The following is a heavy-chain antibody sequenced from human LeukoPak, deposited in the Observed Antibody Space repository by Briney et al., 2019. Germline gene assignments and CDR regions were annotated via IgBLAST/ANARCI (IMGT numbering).Heavy chain of an antibody. Sequence: SESLSLTCTVSGGSINRYYWSWIRQPPGKGLKWIGYIYYSGSTNYNPSLKSRVTISVDTSKNQFSLKLSSVTAADTAVYYCARIEYDSNGYGFLDIWGQGTMVTVSS. CDR1: GGSINRYY. CDR3: ARIEYDSNGYGFLDI. J-gene: IGHJ3*02. CDR2: IYYSGST. D-gene: IGHD3-22*01. V-gene: IGHV4-59*12.